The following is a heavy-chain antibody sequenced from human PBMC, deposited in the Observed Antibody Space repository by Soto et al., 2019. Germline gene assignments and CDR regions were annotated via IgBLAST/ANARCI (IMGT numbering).Heavy chain of an antibody. Sequence: SETLSLTCTVSGGSISSGGYYWSWIRQHPGKGLEWIGYIYYSGSAYYNPSLKSRVTISVDKSKNQFSLKLTSVTAADTAVYYCAKEAPGTSYFDCWGRGTRVTVSS. D-gene: IGHD6-13*01. CDR1: GGSISSGGYY. J-gene: IGHJ4*02. CDR2: IYYSGSA. V-gene: IGHV4-31*03. CDR3: AKEAPGTSYFDC.